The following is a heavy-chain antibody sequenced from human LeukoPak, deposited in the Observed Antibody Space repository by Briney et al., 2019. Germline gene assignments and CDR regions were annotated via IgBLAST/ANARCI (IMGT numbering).Heavy chain of an antibody. CDR1: GGSFRGYY. J-gene: IGHJ4*02. V-gene: IGHV4-34*01. D-gene: IGHD5-18*01. CDR3: ARGYSYGPDY. Sequence: SETLSLTCAVYGGSFRGYYWIWIRGPPRKGLEWIGEINHSGSINYKPSIKSRVSISVDTSKNQFSLKLSSVTAADTAVYYCARGYSYGPDYWGQGTLVTVSS. CDR2: INHSGSI.